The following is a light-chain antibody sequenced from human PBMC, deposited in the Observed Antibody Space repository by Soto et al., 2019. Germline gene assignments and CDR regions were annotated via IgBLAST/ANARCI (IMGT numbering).Light chain of an antibody. J-gene: IGKJ3*01. CDR3: QEYSKWPLFT. Sequence: EIVVTQSPGILSVSPGDRATLSCRASQSVGRNLAWYQQKPGQAPTLLIYAASTRATGLPARFSGSGSDTDFTLTISSLQSEDFAVYYCQEYSKWPLFTFGPGTRADIK. V-gene: IGKV3-15*01. CDR1: QSVGRN. CDR2: AAS.